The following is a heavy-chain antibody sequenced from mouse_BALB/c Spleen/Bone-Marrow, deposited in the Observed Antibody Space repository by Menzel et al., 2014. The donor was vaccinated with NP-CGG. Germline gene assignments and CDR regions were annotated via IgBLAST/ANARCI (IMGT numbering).Heavy chain of an antibody. Sequence: EVKLVESGGGLVQPGVSLKLSCAASGFTFSSYGMSWVRQTPDKRLELVATINSNGGSTYYPDSVKGRFTISRDNAKNTLYLQMSSLKSEDTAMYYCARDMITTRGFAYWGQGTLVTVSA. CDR2: INSNGGST. CDR1: GFTFSSYG. J-gene: IGHJ3*01. CDR3: ARDMITTRGFAY. D-gene: IGHD2-4*01. V-gene: IGHV5-6-3*01.